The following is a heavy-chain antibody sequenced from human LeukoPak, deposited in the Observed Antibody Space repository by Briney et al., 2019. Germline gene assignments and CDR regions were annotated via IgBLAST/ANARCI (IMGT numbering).Heavy chain of an antibody. CDR3: AGSGYSSGWYAY. Sequence: SVTVSCKSSGGTFSSYAISWVRQDPGQGLEWTGGIIPIFGTANYAQKFQGRVTITADESTSTAYMELSSLKSEDTAVYYCAGSGYSSGWYAYWGQGTLVTVSS. D-gene: IGHD6-19*01. CDR1: GGTFSSYA. J-gene: IGHJ4*02. V-gene: IGHV1-69*13. CDR2: IIPIFGTA.